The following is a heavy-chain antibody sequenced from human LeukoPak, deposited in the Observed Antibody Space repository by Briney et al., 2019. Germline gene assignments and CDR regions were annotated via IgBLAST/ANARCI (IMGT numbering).Heavy chain of an antibody. D-gene: IGHD2-2*01. CDR1: GYTFTGYY. CDR2: INPNSGGT. Sequence: GASVKVSCKASGYTFTGYYMHWVRQAPGQGLEWMGWINPNSGGTNYAQKFQGRVTMTRDTSISTAYMELSRLRSDDTAVYYCARGDIVVVPAAISWFDPWGQGTLVTVSS. CDR3: ARGDIVVVPAAISWFDP. J-gene: IGHJ5*02. V-gene: IGHV1-2*02.